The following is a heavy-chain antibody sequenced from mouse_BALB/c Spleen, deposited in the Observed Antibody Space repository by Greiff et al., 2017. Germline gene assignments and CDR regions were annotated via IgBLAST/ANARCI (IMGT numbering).Heavy chain of an antibody. CDR3: ARGYYGNYVDY. V-gene: IGHV1-82*01. D-gene: IGHD2-1*01. Sequence: VQRVESGPELVKPGASVKISCKASGYAFSSSWMNWVKQRPGQGLEWIGRIYPGDGDTNYNGKFKGKATLTADKSSSTAYMQLSSLTSVDSAVYFCARGYYGNYVDYWGQGTTLTVSS. CDR2: IYPGDGDT. CDR1: GYAFSSSW. J-gene: IGHJ2*01.